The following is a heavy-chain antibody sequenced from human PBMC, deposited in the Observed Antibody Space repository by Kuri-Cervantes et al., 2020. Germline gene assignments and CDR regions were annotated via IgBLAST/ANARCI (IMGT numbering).Heavy chain of an antibody. CDR1: GYSIRSDYH. D-gene: IGHD2-8*01. V-gene: IGHV4-38-2*02. CDR2: IFHSGDT. CDR3: ARVAGPMVS. J-gene: IGHJ5*02. Sequence: ESLKISCTVSGYSIRSDYHCAWIRQSPVKGLEWIGSIFHSGDTYYNPSLKSRLIISVDTSNNKFFLSLTSMTAADTAVYYCARVAGPMVSWGQGTLVTVSS.